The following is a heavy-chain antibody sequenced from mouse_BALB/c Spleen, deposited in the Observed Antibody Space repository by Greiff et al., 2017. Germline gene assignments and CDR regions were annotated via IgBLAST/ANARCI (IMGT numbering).Heavy chain of an antibody. D-gene: IGHD2-1*01. V-gene: IGHV1-77*01. CDR3: ARSNYGNYAMDY. J-gene: IGHJ4*01. Sequence: VQLQQSGAELARPGASVKLSCKASGYTFTDYYINWVKQRTGQGLEWIGEIYPGSGNTYYNEKFKGKATLTADKSSSTAYMQLSSLTSEDSAVYFCARSNYGNYAMDYWGQGTSVTVSS. CDR1: GYTFTDYY. CDR2: IYPGSGNT.